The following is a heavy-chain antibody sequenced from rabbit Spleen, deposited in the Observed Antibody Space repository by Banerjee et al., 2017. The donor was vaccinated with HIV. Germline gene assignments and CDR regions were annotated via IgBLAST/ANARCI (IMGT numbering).Heavy chain of an antibody. CDR3: VRDLGYDDDSEKGYFNL. D-gene: IGHD2-1*01. Sequence: QEQLVESGGGLVQPEGSLTLTCKASGFSFGSNDYVCWVRQAPGRGLEWIACIYSGNSGYTYYATWAKGRFTISKTSSTTVTLQMTSLTAADTATYFCVRDLGYDDDSEKGYFNLWGPGTLVTVS. CDR2: IYSGNSGYT. CDR1: GFSFGSNDY. V-gene: IGHV1S45*01. J-gene: IGHJ4*01.